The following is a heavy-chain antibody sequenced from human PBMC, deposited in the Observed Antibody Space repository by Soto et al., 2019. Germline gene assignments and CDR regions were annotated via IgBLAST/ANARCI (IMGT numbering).Heavy chain of an antibody. CDR2: INHSGST. Sequence: QVQLQQWGAGLLKPSETLSLTCAVYGGSFSGYYWSWIRQPPGKGLEWIGEINHSGSTNYNPSLKSRVTISGDTSKNQFSLKLSSVTAADTAVYYCARGPDSGWFAPWGQGTLVTVSS. D-gene: IGHD3-10*01. J-gene: IGHJ5*02. V-gene: IGHV4-34*01. CDR1: GGSFSGYY. CDR3: ARGPDSGWFAP.